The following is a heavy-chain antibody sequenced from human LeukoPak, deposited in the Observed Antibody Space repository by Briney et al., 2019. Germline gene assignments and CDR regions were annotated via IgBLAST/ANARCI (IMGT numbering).Heavy chain of an antibody. CDR2: IYYSGST. V-gene: IGHV4-59*01. D-gene: IGHD5-18*01. CDR1: GGSISSYY. CDR3: ARVGGYSYGYDD. J-gene: IGHJ4*02. Sequence: SETLSLTCTVSGGSISSYYWSWIRQPPGKGLEWIGYIYYSGSTNYNPSLKSRVTISVDTSKNQFPLKLSSVTAADTAVYYCARVGGYSYGYDDWGQGTLVTVSS.